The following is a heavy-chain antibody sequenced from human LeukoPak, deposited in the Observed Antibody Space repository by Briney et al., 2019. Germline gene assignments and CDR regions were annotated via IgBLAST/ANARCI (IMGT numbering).Heavy chain of an antibody. CDR1: GFTFSSYW. J-gene: IGHJ3*02. D-gene: IGHD2-15*01. Sequence: GGSLRLSCAASGFTFSSYWMSWVRQAPGKGLEWVANIKQGGSEKYYVDSVKGRFTISRDNAKNSLYLQMNSLRAEDTAVYYCARIFCSGGTCYGAFDIWGQGTMVTVSS. V-gene: IGHV3-7*01. CDR2: IKQGGSEK. CDR3: ARIFCSGGTCYGAFDI.